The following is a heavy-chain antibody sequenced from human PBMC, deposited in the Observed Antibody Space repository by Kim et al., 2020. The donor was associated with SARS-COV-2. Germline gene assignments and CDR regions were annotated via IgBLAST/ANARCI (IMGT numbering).Heavy chain of an antibody. CDR3: ARVSSGSSSWYWFDP. V-gene: IGHV3-7*03. D-gene: IGHD6-13*01. J-gene: IGHJ5*02. Sequence: DSWKGRVTISRDNAKNSLYLKMNSLRAEDTAVYYCARVSSGSSSWYWFDPWGQGTLVTVSS.